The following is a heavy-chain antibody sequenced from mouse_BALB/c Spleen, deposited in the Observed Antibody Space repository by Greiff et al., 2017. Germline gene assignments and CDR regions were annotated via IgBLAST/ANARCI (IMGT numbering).Heavy chain of an antibody. CDR1: GYSFTGYF. V-gene: IGHV1-20*02. CDR3: ARGTATDYFDY. D-gene: IGHD1-2*01. J-gene: IGHJ2*01. Sequence: EVKLVESGPELVKPGASVKISCKASGYSFTGYFMNWVMQSHGKSLEWIGRINPYNGDTFYNQKFKGKATLTVDKSSSTAHMELRSLASEDSAVYYCARGTATDYFDYWGQGTTLTVSS. CDR2: INPYNGDT.